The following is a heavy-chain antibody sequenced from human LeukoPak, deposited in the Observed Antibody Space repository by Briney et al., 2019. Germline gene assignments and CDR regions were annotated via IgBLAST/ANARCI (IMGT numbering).Heavy chain of an antibody. CDR3: ANGTDTAMVPFDY. V-gene: IGHV3-7*03. CDR1: GFTSSSYW. J-gene: IGHJ4*02. D-gene: IGHD5-18*01. Sequence: KSGGSLRLSCAASGFTSSSYWMSWVRQAPGKGLEWVANIKQDGSVKYYVDSVKGRFTISRDNAKNSLYLQMNSLRAEDMALYYCANGTDTAMVPFDYWGQGTLVTVSS. CDR2: IKQDGSVK.